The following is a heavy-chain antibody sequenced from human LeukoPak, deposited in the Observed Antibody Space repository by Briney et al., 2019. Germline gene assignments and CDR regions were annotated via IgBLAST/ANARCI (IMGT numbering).Heavy chain of an antibody. Sequence: SETLSLTCTVSGGSISSGGYYWSWIRQHPGKGLEWIGYIYYSGSTYYNPSLKSRVTISVDTSKNQFSLKLSSVTAADTAVYYCARDSRWLQLGWFDPWGQGTLVTVSS. CDR2: IYYSGST. D-gene: IGHD5-24*01. CDR3: ARDSRWLQLGWFDP. J-gene: IGHJ5*02. CDR1: GGSISSGGYY. V-gene: IGHV4-31*03.